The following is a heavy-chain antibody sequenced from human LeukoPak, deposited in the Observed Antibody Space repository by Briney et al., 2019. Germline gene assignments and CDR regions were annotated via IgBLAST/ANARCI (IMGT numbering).Heavy chain of an antibody. V-gene: IGHV4-59*01. Sequence: PSETLSLTCTVSGGSISSYYWSWIRQPPGKGLDWIGYIYYSGSTNYNPSLKSRVTISVDTSKNQFSLKLSSVTAADTAVYYCARETRGSWAMIDAFDIWGQGTMVTVSS. J-gene: IGHJ3*02. CDR1: GGSISSYY. CDR2: IYYSGST. D-gene: IGHD3-22*01. CDR3: ARETRGSWAMIDAFDI.